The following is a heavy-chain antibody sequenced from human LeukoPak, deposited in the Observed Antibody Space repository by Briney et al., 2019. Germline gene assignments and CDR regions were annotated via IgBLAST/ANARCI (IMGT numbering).Heavy chain of an antibody. V-gene: IGHV4-34*01. J-gene: IGHJ6*02. Sequence: PSEILSLTCAVYGGSFSGYYWSWIRQPPGKGLEWIGEINHSGSTTYNPSLKSRVTISVDTSKNQFSLKLSSVTAADTAVYYCASAHYYYYYGMDVWGQGTTVTVSS. CDR2: INHSGST. CDR3: ASAHYYYYYGMDV. CDR1: GGSFSGYY.